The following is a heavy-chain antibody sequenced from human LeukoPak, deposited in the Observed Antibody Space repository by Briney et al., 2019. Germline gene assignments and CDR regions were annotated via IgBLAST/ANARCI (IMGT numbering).Heavy chain of an antibody. V-gene: IGHV4-39*07. CDR3: ARWRDIVVVVAAMNYYYYYMDV. Sequence: ASETLSLTCTVSGGSISSSSYYWAWIRQPPGKGLEWIGEIYHSGSTNYNPSLKSRVTISVDKSKNQFSLKLSSVTAADTAVYYCARWRDIVVVVAAMNYYYYYMDVWGKGTTVTVSS. J-gene: IGHJ6*03. CDR2: IYHSGST. D-gene: IGHD2-15*01. CDR1: GGSISSSSYY.